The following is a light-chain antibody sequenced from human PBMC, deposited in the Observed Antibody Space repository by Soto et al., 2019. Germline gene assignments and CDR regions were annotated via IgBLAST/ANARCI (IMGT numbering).Light chain of an antibody. CDR1: SSNIVAGYD. CDR2: GNS. V-gene: IGLV1-40*01. Sequence: QLVLTQPPSVSGAPGQRVTISCTGSSSNIVAGYDVHWYQQLPGTAPKLLIYGNSNRPSGVPDRFSGSKSGTSASLAITGLQAEDEADYYCQSYDSSLSGAVFGGGTQLTVL. CDR3: QSYDSSLSGAV. J-gene: IGLJ7*01.